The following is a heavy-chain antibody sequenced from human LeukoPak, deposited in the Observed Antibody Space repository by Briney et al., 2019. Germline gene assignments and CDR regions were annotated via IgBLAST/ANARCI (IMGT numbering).Heavy chain of an antibody. CDR3: ATIAAALDAFDI. Sequence: GGSLRLSCAASGFAFDDYAMHWVRQAPGKGLEWVSGISWNSGSIGYADSVKGRFTISRDNAKNSLYLQMNSLRAEDTALYCCATIAAALDAFDIWGQGTMVTVSS. CDR2: ISWNSGSI. CDR1: GFAFDDYA. V-gene: IGHV3-9*01. D-gene: IGHD6-13*01. J-gene: IGHJ3*02.